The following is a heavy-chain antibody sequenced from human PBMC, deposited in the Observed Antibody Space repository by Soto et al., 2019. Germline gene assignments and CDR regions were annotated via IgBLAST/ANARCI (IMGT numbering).Heavy chain of an antibody. Sequence: QVQLQESGPGLVKPSQTLSLTCNVSGGSIGSGVYYWNWIRKHPGKGLEWIGYISDSGSTIYNPSLKGRGTISVDTSKNPLSMSLSAVTASATAVYYCVSRADSGDYYGRSSVDFWGQGTLVTVSS. V-gene: IGHV4-31*03. CDR2: ISDSGST. J-gene: IGHJ4*02. D-gene: IGHD3-22*01. CDR3: VSRADSGDYYGRSSVDF. CDR1: GGSIGSGVYY.